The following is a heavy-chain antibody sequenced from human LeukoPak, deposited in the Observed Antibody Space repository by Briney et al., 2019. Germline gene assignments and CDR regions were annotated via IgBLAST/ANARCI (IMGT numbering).Heavy chain of an antibody. V-gene: IGHV4-38-2*02. D-gene: IGHD3-16*02. CDR2: IYHSGSS. Sequence: SETLSLTCTVSADSISSPYYWGWIRQPPGKGLEWIGSIYHSGSSYYNPSLKSRVTISVDTSKNQFSLKLSSVTAADTAVYYCAGESYDYVWGSYRRRGFDPWGQGTLVTVSS. J-gene: IGHJ5*02. CDR3: AGESYDYVWGSYRRRGFDP. CDR1: ADSISSPYY.